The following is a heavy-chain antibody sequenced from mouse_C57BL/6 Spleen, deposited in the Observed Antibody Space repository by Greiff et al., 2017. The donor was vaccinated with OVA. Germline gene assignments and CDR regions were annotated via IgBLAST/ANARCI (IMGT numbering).Heavy chain of an antibody. Sequence: DVMLVESGEGLVKPGGSLKLSCAASGFTFSSYAMSWVRQTPEKRLEWVAYISSGGDYIYYADTVKGRFTISRDNARNTLYLQMSSLKSEDTAMYYCTRESNYYGSSSFAYWGQGTLVTVSA. J-gene: IGHJ3*01. CDR3: TRESNYYGSSSFAY. CDR2: ISSGGDYI. V-gene: IGHV5-9-1*02. D-gene: IGHD1-1*01. CDR1: GFTFSSYA.